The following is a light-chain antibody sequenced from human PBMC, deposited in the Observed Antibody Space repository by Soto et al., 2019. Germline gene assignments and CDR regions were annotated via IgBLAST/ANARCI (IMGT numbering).Light chain of an antibody. CDR2: KAS. Sequence: DIHITESPSTLSASVGDRVTITCRASQTIDSWLAWYQQRPGKPPNLLIYKASTLASGVPSRFSGSGSGTEFTLTINRLEPEDFAVYYCQLYGISPHFGQGTRLEIK. CDR3: QLYGISPH. J-gene: IGKJ5*01. CDR1: QTIDSW. V-gene: IGKV1-5*03.